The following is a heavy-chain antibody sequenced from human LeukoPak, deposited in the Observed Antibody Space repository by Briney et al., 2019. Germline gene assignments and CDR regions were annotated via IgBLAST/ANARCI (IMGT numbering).Heavy chain of an antibody. CDR2: IKSKTDGGTT. CDR1: GFTFSNAW. CDR3: TTLRFLEWLPDY. Sequence: GGSLRLSCAASGFTFSNAWMSWVRQAPGKGLEWVGRIKSKTDGGTTDYAAPVKGRFTISSDDSKNTLYLQMNSLKTEDTAVYYCTTLRFLEWLPDYWGQGTLVTVSS. J-gene: IGHJ4*02. D-gene: IGHD3-3*01. V-gene: IGHV3-15*01.